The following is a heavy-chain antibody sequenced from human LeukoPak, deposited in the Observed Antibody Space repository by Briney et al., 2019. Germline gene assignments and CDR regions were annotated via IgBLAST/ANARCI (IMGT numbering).Heavy chain of an antibody. CDR2: ISSSSSYI. J-gene: IGHJ4*02. CDR3: ARSYSSSWSQVDY. Sequence: PGGSLRLSCAASGFTFSSYSMNWVRQAPGKGLEWVSSISSSSSYIYYADSVKGRFTISRDNAKNSLYLQMNSLRAEDTAVYYCARSYSSSWSQVDYWGQGTLVTVSS. V-gene: IGHV3-21*01. CDR1: GFTFSSYS. D-gene: IGHD6-13*01.